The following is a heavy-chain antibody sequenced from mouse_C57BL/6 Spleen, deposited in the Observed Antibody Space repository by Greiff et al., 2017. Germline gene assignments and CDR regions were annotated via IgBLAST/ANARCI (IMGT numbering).Heavy chain of an antibody. CDR3: GRYFDY. CDR1: GYTFTGYW. V-gene: IGHV1-59*01. CDR2: IDPSDSYT. J-gene: IGHJ2*01. Sequence: QVQLQQPGAELVRPGTSVKLSCKASGYTFTGYWMHWVKQRPGQGLEWIGVIDPSDSYTNYNQKFKGKATLTVDTSSSTAYMQLSSLTSEDSAVYYCGRYFDYWGQGTTLTVSS.